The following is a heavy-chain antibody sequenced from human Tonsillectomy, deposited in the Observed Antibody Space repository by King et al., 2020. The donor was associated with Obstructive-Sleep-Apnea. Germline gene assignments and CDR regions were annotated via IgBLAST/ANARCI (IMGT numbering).Heavy chain of an antibody. CDR3: AKDHGYSGAQYYFDY. CDR1: GFTFSNFA. V-gene: IGHV3-30*18. CDR2: ISHDEHRK. Sequence: VQLVESGGGVVQPGGSLRLSCAASGFTFSNFAIHWVRQAPGKGLEWVAVISHDEHRKYYPDSVKGRFTISRDSSKNTLSLQMNSLKTEETAVYYCAKDHGYSGAQYYFDYWGQGTLVTVSS. D-gene: IGHD6-25*01. J-gene: IGHJ4*02.